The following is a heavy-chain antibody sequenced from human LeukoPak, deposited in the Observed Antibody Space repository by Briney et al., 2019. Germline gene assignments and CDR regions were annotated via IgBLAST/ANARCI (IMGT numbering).Heavy chain of an antibody. CDR3: ARTYYYDNSDYFPFDY. D-gene: IGHD3-22*01. CDR2: IHSGGST. J-gene: IGHJ4*02. V-gene: IGHV3-53*01. Sequence: GGSLRLSCAASGFTVSSNYMSWVRQAPGKGLEWVSVIHSGGSTFYAHSVKGRFTISRDNSKNTLYLQMNSLRVEDTAVYYCARTYYYDNSDYFPFDYWGQGSLVTVSS. CDR1: GFTVSSNY.